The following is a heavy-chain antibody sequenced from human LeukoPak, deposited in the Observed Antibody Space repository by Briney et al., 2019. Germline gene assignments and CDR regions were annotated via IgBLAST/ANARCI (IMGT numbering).Heavy chain of an antibody. CDR2: IYYSGSN. J-gene: IGHJ3*02. CDR1: GGSISSGGYY. V-gene: IGHV4-31*03. D-gene: IGHD3-10*01. Sequence: SETLSLTCTVSGGSISSGGYYWSWIRQHPGKGLEWIGYIYYSGSNYYNPSPKNRVTISVDTSKTQSSLKMRSVSAADTAGYYCVRDPSYGSGLDIWGQGTMVTVSS. CDR3: VRDPSYGSGLDI.